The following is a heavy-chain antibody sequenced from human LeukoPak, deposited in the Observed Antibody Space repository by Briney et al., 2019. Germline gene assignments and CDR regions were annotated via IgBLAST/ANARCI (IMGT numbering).Heavy chain of an antibody. Sequence: SETLSLTCTVSGGSISSSSYYWGWIRQPPRKGLEWIGSIYYSGSTYYNPSLKSRVTISVDTSKNQFSLKLSSVTAADTAVYYCASGKDGYNPYDAFDIWGQGTMVTVSS. CDR1: GGSISSSSYY. CDR2: IYYSGST. D-gene: IGHD5-24*01. V-gene: IGHV4-39*07. CDR3: ASGKDGYNPYDAFDI. J-gene: IGHJ3*02.